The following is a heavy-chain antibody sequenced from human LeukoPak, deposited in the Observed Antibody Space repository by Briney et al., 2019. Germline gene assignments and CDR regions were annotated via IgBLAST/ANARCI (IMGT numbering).Heavy chain of an antibody. CDR3: ARSAYYYDSSGRTSVWYFDY. D-gene: IGHD3-22*01. CDR1: GYSFTSYW. J-gene: IGHJ4*02. Sequence: GESLKISCKGSGYSFTSYWIGWVRQMPGKGLEWMGIIYPGDSDTRYSPSFQGQVTISADKSISTAYLQWSSLKASDTAMYYCARSAYYYDSSGRTSVWYFDYWGQGTLVTVSS. CDR2: IYPGDSDT. V-gene: IGHV5-51*01.